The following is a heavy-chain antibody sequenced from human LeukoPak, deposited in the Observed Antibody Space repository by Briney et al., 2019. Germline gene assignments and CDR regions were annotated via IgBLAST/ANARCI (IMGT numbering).Heavy chain of an antibody. CDR1: GYTFTGYY. D-gene: IGHD6-19*01. V-gene: IGHV1-2*02. J-gene: IGHJ4*02. Sequence: ASVKVSCKASGYTFTGYYMHWVRQAPGQGLEWMGWINPNSGGTNYAQKFQGRVTMTRDTSISTAYMELSRLRSDDTAIYYCAREIVQSSGWSTAADYWGQGTLVTVSS. CDR3: AREIVQSSGWSTAADY. CDR2: INPNSGGT.